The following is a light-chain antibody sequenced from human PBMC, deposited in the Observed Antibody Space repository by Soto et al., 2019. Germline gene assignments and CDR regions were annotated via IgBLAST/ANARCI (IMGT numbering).Light chain of an antibody. J-gene: IGLJ3*02. CDR3: LLYYGGARVARV. CDR1: TGAVTSGYF. Sequence: QAVVTQEPSLPVSPGGPVTLTCASSTGAVTSGYFPNWFQQKPGQAPRALLYSTSNKHSWTPARFSGSLLGGKAALTLSDVQPEDEAEYYCLLYYGGARVARVFGGGTKLTVL. V-gene: IGLV7-43*01. CDR2: STS.